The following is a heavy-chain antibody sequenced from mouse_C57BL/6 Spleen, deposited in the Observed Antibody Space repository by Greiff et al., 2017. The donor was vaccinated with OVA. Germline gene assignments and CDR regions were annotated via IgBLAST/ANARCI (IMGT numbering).Heavy chain of an antibody. CDR2: IYPGSGNT. CDR3: ASSNWENYAMDY. Sequence: QVQLKQSGPELVKPGASVKISCKASGYSFTSYYIHWVKQRPGQGLEWIGWIYPGSGNTKYNEKFKGKATLTADTSSSTAYMQLSSLTSEDSAVYYCASSNWENYAMDYWGQGTSVTVSS. V-gene: IGHV1-66*01. D-gene: IGHD4-1*01. CDR1: GYSFTSYY. J-gene: IGHJ4*01.